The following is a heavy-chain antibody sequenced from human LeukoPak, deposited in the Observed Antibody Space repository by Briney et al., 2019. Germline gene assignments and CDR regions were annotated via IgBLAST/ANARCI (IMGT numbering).Heavy chain of an antibody. CDR2: IKQDGSEK. CDR3: ARDPYSSGWPSYYYYGMDV. D-gene: IGHD6-19*01. J-gene: IGHJ6*02. CDR1: GFTFSSYL. V-gene: IGHV3-7*01. Sequence: GGSLSLSCAASGFTFSSYLMSWVRQAPGKGLEWVANIKQDGSEKYYVDSVKGRFTISRDNAKNSLYLQMNSLRAEDTAVYYCARDPYSSGWPSYYYYGMDVWGQGTTVTVSS.